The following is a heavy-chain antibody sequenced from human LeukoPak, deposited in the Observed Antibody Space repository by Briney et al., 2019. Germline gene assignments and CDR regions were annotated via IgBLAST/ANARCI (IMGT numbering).Heavy chain of an antibody. D-gene: IGHD3-22*01. CDR2: MNPNSGNT. J-gene: IGHJ6*02. V-gene: IGHV1-8*01. CDR3: ARGLPDSSGYYYYYYGMDV. Sequence: ASVKVSRKASGYTFTSYDINWVRQATVQGLEWMGWMNPNSGNTGYAQKFQGRVTMTRNTSISTAYMELSSLRSEDTAVYYCARGLPDSSGYYYYYYGMDVWGQGTTVTVSS. CDR1: GYTFTSYD.